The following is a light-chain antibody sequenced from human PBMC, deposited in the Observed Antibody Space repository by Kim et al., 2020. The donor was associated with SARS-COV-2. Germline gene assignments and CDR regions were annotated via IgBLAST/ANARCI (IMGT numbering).Light chain of an antibody. CDR3: SSYTGSVV. J-gene: IGLJ3*02. CDR1: SSDVGSNNY. V-gene: IGLV2-14*03. CDR2: DVT. Sequence: SPGQSITISCTGTSSDVGSNNYVSWYQHHPGKAPKVIMYDVTRRPSGISNRFSGSKSGNTASLTISGLQADDEANYFCSSYTGSVVFGGGTKLTVL.